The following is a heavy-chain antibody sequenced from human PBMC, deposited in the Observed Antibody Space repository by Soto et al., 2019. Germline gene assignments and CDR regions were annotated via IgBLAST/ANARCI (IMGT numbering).Heavy chain of an antibody. CDR1: GFTFSSYS. Sequence: GGSLRLSCAASGFTFSSYSMNWVRQAPGKGLEWVSSISSSSSYIYYADSVKGRFTISRDNAKNSLYLQMSSLRAEDTAVYYCARSYQDYYDSSGYSPYYFDYWGQGTLVTVSS. D-gene: IGHD3-22*01. V-gene: IGHV3-21*01. J-gene: IGHJ4*02. CDR2: ISSSSSYI. CDR3: ARSYQDYYDSSGYSPYYFDY.